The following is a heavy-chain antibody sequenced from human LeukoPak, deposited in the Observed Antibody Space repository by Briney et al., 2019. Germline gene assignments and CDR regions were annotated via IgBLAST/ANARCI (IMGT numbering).Heavy chain of an antibody. V-gene: IGHV4-59*01. CDR2: IYYTGST. Sequence: TASETLSLTCIVSGGSISSYYWSWIRQPPGKGLEWIGYIYYTGSTNYNPSLKSRVTISFDTSNNQFSLRLSSVTAADTAVYYCARYDYDWFLDYWGQGTLVTVSS. J-gene: IGHJ4*02. D-gene: IGHD3-22*01. CDR3: ARYDYDWFLDY. CDR1: GGSISSYY.